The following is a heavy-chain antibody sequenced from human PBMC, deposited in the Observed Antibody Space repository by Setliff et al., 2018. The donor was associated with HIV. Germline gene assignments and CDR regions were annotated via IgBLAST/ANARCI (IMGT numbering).Heavy chain of an antibody. CDR1: GGSISSYY. CDR2: IYYSWST. CDR3: ARLSSGAFDI. V-gene: IGHV4-59*08. J-gene: IGHJ3*02. D-gene: IGHD6-6*01. Sequence: SETLSLTCTVSGGSISSYYWSWIRQPPGKGLEWIGYIYYSWSTNYNPSLKSRVTISVDTSKNQFSLKLSSVTAADTAVYYCARLSSGAFDIWGQGTMVTVSS.